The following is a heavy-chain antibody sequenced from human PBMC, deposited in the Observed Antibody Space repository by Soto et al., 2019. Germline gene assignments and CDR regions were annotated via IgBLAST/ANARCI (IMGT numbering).Heavy chain of an antibody. J-gene: IGHJ6*02. CDR1: GFTFSDYY. CDR3: VRGCHGMDV. Sequence: EVQLVESGGGLLLPGGSLRLSCEASGFTFSDYYMDWVRQAPGQGLEWLGRSRNKANRYTTDHAASVKGRFTISRDESKNSLYLQMNSLKTEDTAVYYCVRGCHGMDVWDQGTTVTVSS. CDR2: SRNKANRYTT. V-gene: IGHV3-72*01.